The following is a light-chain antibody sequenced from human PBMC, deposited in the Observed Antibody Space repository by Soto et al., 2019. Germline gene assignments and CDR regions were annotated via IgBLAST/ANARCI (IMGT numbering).Light chain of an antibody. Sequence: QSVLTQPPSVSAAPGQKVTISCSGSSSNIGNNYVSWYQQLPGTAPKLLIYDNNKRPSGIPDRFSGSKSGTSATLGITGLQTGDAADYYCATWDSSLSALVFGGGTKLTVL. CDR1: SSNIGNNY. V-gene: IGLV1-51*01. CDR2: DNN. J-gene: IGLJ2*01. CDR3: ATWDSSLSALV.